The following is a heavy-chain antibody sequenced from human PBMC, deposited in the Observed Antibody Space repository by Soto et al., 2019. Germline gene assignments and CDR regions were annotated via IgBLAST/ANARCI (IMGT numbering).Heavy chain of an antibody. V-gene: IGHV4-34*01. J-gene: IGHJ4*02. CDR2: INHSGST. CDR3: ARGRGVMVRGVKDSFGS. Sequence: QVQLQQWGAGLLKPSETLSLTCAVYGGSFSGYYWSWIRQPPGKGLEWIGEINHSGSTNYNPSLKRRVTRSVDTSKHQLSTRLSSVTAAATAVYYCARGRGVMVRGVKDSFGSWGLGTLVPVS. D-gene: IGHD3-10*01. CDR1: GGSFSGYY.